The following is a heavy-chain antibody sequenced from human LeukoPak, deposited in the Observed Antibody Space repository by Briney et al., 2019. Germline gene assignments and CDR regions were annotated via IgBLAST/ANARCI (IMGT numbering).Heavy chain of an antibody. V-gene: IGHV4-61*02. Sequence: SETLSLTCTVSGGSISSGSYYWSWIRQPAGKGLEWIGRIYTSGSTNYNPSLKSRVTISVDTSKNQFSLKLSSVTAADTAVYYCARETYDSSGLDYWGQGTQVTVSS. D-gene: IGHD3-22*01. CDR1: GGSISSGSYY. J-gene: IGHJ4*02. CDR3: ARETYDSSGLDY. CDR2: IYTSGST.